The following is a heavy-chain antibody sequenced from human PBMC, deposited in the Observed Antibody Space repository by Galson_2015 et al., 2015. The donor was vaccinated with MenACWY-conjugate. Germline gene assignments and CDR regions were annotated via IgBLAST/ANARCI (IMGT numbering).Heavy chain of an antibody. CDR3: AKDWADSSGYSNWFDP. CDR1: GFTFSSYG. V-gene: IGHV3-30*18. J-gene: IGHJ5*02. Sequence: SLRLSCAASGFTFSSYGMHWVRQAPGKGLEWVAVISYDGSNKYYADSVKGRFTISRDNSKNTLYLQMNSLRAEDTAVYYCAKDWADSSGYSNWFDPWGQGTLVTVSS. D-gene: IGHD3-22*01. CDR2: ISYDGSNK.